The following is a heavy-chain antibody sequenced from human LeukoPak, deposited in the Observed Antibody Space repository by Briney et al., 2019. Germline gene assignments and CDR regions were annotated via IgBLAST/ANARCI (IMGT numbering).Heavy chain of an antibody. D-gene: IGHD3-10*01. V-gene: IGHV3-48*01. CDR3: ARQWFGEFH. Sequence: GGSLTLSCAASGFTFSSYSMNWARQAPGKGLEWVSYISSSGGSIYYADSVRGRFTISRDNAKNSLYLQMDSLRGEDTAVYYCARQWFGEFHWGQGTLVTVSS. CDR2: ISSSGGSI. CDR1: GFTFSSYS. J-gene: IGHJ4*02.